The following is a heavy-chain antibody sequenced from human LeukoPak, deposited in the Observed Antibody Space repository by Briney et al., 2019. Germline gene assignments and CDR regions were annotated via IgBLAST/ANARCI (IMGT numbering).Heavy chain of an antibody. CDR2: VNPNSGNT. V-gene: IGHV1-8*03. Sequence: ASVKVSCKASGYTFTSNEIYMVGQATGQGLEWVGWVNPNSGNTGNAHKFQGRVRITRNNSISTAYMELSSLRSEDTAVYYCASFGRVGWSGEPRYYWYFDLWGRGTLVTVSS. CDR3: ASFGRVGWSGEPRYYWYFDL. CDR1: GYTFTSNE. J-gene: IGHJ2*01. D-gene: IGHD3-3*01.